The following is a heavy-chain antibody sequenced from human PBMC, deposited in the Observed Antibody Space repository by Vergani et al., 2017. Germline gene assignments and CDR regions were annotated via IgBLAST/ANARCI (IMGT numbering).Heavy chain of an antibody. CDR3: ARESRDGIFDY. V-gene: IGHV4-34*11. Sequence: QVQLQQWGAGLLKPSETLSLTCAVYGGSFSGYYWSWIRQPPGKGLEWIGYIYYSGSTNYNPSLKSRVTISVDTSKNQFSLRLSSVTAADTAVYYCARESRDGIFDYWGQGTLVTVSS. CDR2: IYYSGST. D-gene: IGHD5-24*01. J-gene: IGHJ4*02. CDR1: GGSFSGYY.